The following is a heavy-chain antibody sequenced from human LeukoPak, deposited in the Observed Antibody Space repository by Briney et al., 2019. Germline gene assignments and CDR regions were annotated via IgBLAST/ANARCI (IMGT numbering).Heavy chain of an antibody. CDR2: ISGSGGST. D-gene: IGHD2-2*01. J-gene: IGHJ6*02. CDR3: AKGYCSSTSCGMDV. V-gene: IGHV3-23*01. Sequence: PGGSLRLSCAASGFTFSSYAMSWVRQAPGKGLEWVSAISGSGGSTYYADSVKGRFTISRDNSKNTLYLQINSLRAEDTAVYYCAKGYCSSTSCGMDVWGQGTTVTVSS. CDR1: GFTFSSYA.